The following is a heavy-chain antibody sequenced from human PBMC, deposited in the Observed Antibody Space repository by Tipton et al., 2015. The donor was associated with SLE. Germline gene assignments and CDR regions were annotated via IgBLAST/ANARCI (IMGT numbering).Heavy chain of an antibody. V-gene: IGHV4-61*01. CDR2: VYYSGGT. CDR1: GGSVSSGSSS. J-gene: IGHJ4*02. Sequence: GLVKPSETLSLTCTVSGGSVSSGSSSWSWIRQPPGKGLEWIGYVYYSGGTNYSPSLRSRVSISLDTSKNQFSLKLTSVTAADTAVYYCARVDSTVTTGLDYWGQGILVTVSS. CDR3: ARVDSTVTTGLDY. D-gene: IGHD4-17*01.